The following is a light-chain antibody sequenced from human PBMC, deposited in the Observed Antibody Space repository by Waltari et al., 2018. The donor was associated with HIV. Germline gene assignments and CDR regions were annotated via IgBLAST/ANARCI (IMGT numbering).Light chain of an antibody. CDR3: TSYISGTSPV. J-gene: IGLJ2*01. Sequence: QSALTQPASVSGSPGQSITISCDLQDYHYVSWYQRHPGKAPKVIIYEVTNRPSGLSNRFSGSKSGNTATLTICGLQPEDEADYFCTSYISGTSPVFGRGTRVTVL. V-gene: IGLV2-14*01. CDR1: DLQDYHY. CDR2: EVT.